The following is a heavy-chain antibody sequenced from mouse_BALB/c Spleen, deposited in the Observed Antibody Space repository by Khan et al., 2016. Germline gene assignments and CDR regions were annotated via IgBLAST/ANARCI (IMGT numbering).Heavy chain of an antibody. CDR2: INPSNRRT. D-gene: IGHD2-10*01. J-gene: IGHJ2*01. Sequence: VQLQQSGGELVKPGASVKLSCKASGYTFTNYWIHWVKQRPGQGLEWIGEINPSNRRTNYNEKFKSKATLTVDKYSSTAYMQLSSLTSGDSAVYYCARASYGNYYFDYWGQGTTLTVSS. V-gene: IGHV1S81*02. CDR3: ARASYGNYYFDY. CDR1: GYTFTNYW.